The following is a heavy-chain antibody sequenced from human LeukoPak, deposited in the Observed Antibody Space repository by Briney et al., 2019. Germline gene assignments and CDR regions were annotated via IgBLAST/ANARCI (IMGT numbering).Heavy chain of an antibody. J-gene: IGHJ4*02. CDR3: SRGVATNRYYFDY. CDR2: INAGNGNT. D-gene: IGHD5-12*01. CDR1: GYTFTSYA. V-gene: IGHV1-3*01. Sequence: ASVKVSCKASGYTFTSYAMHWVRQAPGQRLEWMGWINAGNGNTKYSQKFQGRVTITRDTSASTAYMELSSLRSEDTAVYSCSRGVATNRYYFDYWGQGTLVTVSS.